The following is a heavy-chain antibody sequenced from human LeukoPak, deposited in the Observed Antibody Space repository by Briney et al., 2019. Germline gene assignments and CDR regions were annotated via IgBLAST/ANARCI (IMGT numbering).Heavy chain of an antibody. Sequence: ASVKVSCKASGYTFTGYYMHWVRQAPGQGLEWMGWINPNSGGTNYAQKFQGRVTMTRDTSISTAYMELSRLRSDDTAVYYCARERRYCSGGSSSSPTGFDPWGQGTLVTVSS. CDR1: GYTFTGYY. V-gene: IGHV1-2*02. J-gene: IGHJ5*02. CDR3: ARERRYCSGGSSSSPTGFDP. D-gene: IGHD2-15*01. CDR2: INPNSGGT.